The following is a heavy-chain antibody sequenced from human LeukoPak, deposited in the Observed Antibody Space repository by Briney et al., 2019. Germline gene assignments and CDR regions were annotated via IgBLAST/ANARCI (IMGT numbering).Heavy chain of an antibody. D-gene: IGHD3-10*01. CDR2: MYYSGST. CDR1: GGPISSSSYY. Sequence: SETLSLTCTVSGGPISSSSYYWGWIRQPPGKGLGWIGSMYYSGSTFYNPSLKSRVTILVDTSKNQFSLKLSSVTAADTAVYYCARDYGSGRRYYYMDVWGKGTTVTVSS. CDR3: ARDYGSGRRYYYMDV. J-gene: IGHJ6*03. V-gene: IGHV4-39*07.